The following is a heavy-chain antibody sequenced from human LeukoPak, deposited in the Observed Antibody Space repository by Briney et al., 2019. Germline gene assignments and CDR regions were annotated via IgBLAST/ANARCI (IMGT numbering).Heavy chain of an antibody. V-gene: IGHV4-59*08. J-gene: IGHJ5*02. D-gene: IGHD6-13*01. Sequence: SETLSLTCTVSGGSISSYYWSWIRQPPGKGLEWIGDIYYSGSTNYNPSLKSRVTISVDTSKNQFSLKLSYVTAADTAAYYCARLGGSSSWYWVNWCDPGGEGTLVTVS. CDR2: IYYSGST. CDR3: ARLGGSSSWYWVNWCDP. CDR1: GGSISSYY.